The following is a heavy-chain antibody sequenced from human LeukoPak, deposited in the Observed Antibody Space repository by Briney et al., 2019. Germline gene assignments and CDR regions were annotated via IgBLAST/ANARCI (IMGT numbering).Heavy chain of an antibody. J-gene: IGHJ6*04. CDR2: IRYDGSNK. V-gene: IGHV3-30*02. CDR1: GFTFSSYG. CDR3: AKDLRSIAAAATMDV. Sequence: AGGSLRLSCAASGFTFSSYGMHWVRQAPGKGLEWVAFIRYDGSNKYYADSVKGRFTISRDNSKNTLYLQMNSLRAEDTAVYYCAKDLRSIAAAATMDVWGKGTTVTVSS. D-gene: IGHD6-13*01.